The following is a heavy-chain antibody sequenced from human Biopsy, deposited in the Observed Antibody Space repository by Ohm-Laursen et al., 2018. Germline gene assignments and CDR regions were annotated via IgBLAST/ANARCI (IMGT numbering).Heavy chain of an antibody. CDR1: GGSISGSS. Sequence: SGTLSLTCTVSGGSISGSSWSWIRQAPGKGLEWIGYISYSGDTNYNPSLKSRITISVDTSKNQFSLKLTSVTAADTAVYYCAKHGSGWTGDDAFHIWGQGTMVTVSS. CDR3: AKHGSGWTGDDAFHI. D-gene: IGHD6-19*01. J-gene: IGHJ3*02. V-gene: IGHV4-59*08. CDR2: ISYSGDT.